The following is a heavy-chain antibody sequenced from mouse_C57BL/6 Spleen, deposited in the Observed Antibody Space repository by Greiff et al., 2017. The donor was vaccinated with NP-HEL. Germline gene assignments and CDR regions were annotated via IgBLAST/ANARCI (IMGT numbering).Heavy chain of an antibody. CDR1: GYTFTSYW. CDR2: IDPSDSYT. Sequence: VQLQQPGAELVLPGASVKLSCKASGYTFTSYWMHWVKQRPGQGLEWIGEIDPSDSYTNYNQKFKGKSTLTVDKYSITAYMQLSSLTSEDSAVYYCARSFDYDGYWYFDVWGTGTTVTVSS. CDR3: ARSFDYDGYWYFDV. D-gene: IGHD2-4*01. V-gene: IGHV1-69*01. J-gene: IGHJ1*03.